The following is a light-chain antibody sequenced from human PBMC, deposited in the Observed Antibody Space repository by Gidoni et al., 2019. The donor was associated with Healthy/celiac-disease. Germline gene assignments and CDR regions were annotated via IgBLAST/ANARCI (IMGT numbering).Light chain of an antibody. CDR1: QSVSSY. J-gene: IGKJ4*01. Sequence: EIVFTQSPATLSLSPGERATLSCRASQSVSSYLAWYQQKPGQAPRLLIYDASNRATGIPDRFSGSGSGTDFTLTISSLEPEDFAVYYCQQRSNWLLTFGGGTKVEIK. CDR3: QQRSNWLLT. CDR2: DAS. V-gene: IGKV3-11*01.